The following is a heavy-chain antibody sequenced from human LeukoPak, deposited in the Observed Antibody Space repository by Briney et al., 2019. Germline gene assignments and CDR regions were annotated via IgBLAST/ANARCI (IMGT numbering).Heavy chain of an antibody. CDR2: ISLNGGST. CDR3: VRGSGFRIPFDY. D-gene: IGHD3-22*01. CDR1: GFIFSSYA. Sequence: GGSLRLSCSAPGFIFSSYAMKWVRQAPGKGLEDVSGISLNGGSTYYADSVKGRFIVSRDNSKNTLNLQMSSLRAEDTAVYYCVRGSGFRIPFDYWGQGTLVAVSS. V-gene: IGHV3-64D*06. J-gene: IGHJ4*02.